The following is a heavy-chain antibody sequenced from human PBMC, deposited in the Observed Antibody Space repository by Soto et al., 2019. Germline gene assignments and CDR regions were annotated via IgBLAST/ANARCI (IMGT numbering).Heavy chain of an antibody. V-gene: IGHV3-23*01. J-gene: IGHJ4*02. CDR3: AKDRDYGDSLPSDY. D-gene: IGHD4-17*01. Sequence: EVQLLESGGGLVQPGVSLRLSCAASGFTFSSYAMSWVRQAPGKGLEGVSAISGCGATTYYADSVKGQFTISRDNSKNTLYLQMNSLRAEDTAVYYCAKDRDYGDSLPSDYWGQGTLVTVSS. CDR1: GFTFSSYA. CDR2: ISGCGATT.